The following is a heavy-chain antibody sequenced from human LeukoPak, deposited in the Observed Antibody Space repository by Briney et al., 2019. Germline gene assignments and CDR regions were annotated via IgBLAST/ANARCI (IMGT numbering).Heavy chain of an antibody. J-gene: IGHJ4*02. CDR2: IYTSRST. CDR3: ARDRIDSSGYYPFDY. Sequence: SQTLSLTCTVSGCSISSCSYYWSWLRQPAGKELEGIGRIYTSRSTNYNPSLKSRVTISVDTSKNQFSLKLSSVTAADTAVYYCARDRIDSSGYYPFDYWGQGTLVTVSS. CDR1: GCSISSCSYY. D-gene: IGHD3-22*01. V-gene: IGHV4-61*02.